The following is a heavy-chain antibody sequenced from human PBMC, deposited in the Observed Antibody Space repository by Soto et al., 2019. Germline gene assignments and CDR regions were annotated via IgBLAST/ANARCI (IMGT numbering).Heavy chain of an antibody. V-gene: IGHV4-31*03. CDR1: GGSISSGGYY. J-gene: IGHJ4*02. Sequence: QVQLQVSGPGLVKPSQTLSLTCTVSGGSISSGGYYWSWIRQHPGTGLEWIGYIYYGGSTYYNPSLKSRVTISVDASKNQFSLKLSSVTAADTAVYYCAREVLDSADYWGQGTLVTVSS. D-gene: IGHD4-4*01. CDR2: IYYGGST. CDR3: AREVLDSADY.